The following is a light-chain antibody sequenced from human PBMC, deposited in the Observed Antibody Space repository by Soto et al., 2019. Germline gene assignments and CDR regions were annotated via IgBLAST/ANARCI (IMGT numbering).Light chain of an antibody. CDR1: QGISNY. Sequence: DIQMTQSPSSLSASVGVRVTITCRASQGISNYLAWYQQKPGKVPKLLIYAASTLQSAVPSRFSGSGSGTDFTLTISSLQPEEVATYYCQKYNSAPWTFGQGTKVEIK. V-gene: IGKV1-27*01. J-gene: IGKJ1*01. CDR2: AAS. CDR3: QKYNSAPWT.